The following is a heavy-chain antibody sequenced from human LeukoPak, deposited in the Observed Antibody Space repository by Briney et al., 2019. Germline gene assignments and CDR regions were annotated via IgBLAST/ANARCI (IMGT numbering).Heavy chain of an antibody. CDR2: INTNNGGT. CDR3: ARGAVGMLGPNNPFDY. V-gene: IGHV1-2*02. J-gene: IGHJ4*02. D-gene: IGHD1-26*01. CDR1: GYTFTGNY. Sequence: ASVKVSCKASGYTFTGNYLHWVRQAPGQGLEWMGWINTNNGGTSYAQTFLGRVTMTRDTSISTAYLELVSLRSDDTAVYYCARGAVGMLGPNNPFDYWGQGTLATLSS.